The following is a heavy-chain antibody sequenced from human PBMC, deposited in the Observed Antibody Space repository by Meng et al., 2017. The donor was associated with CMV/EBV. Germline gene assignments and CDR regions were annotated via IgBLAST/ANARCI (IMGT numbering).Heavy chain of an antibody. Sequence: WGSLRLSCAASGFTVSSYWMSWVRQAPRKGLEWVANIKQDGSEKYYVDSVKGRFTISRDNAKNSLYPQMNSLRAEDTAVYYCASAMGSYKDYYYYGMDVWGQGTTVTVSS. V-gene: IGHV3-7*01. CDR3: ASAMGSYKDYYYYGMDV. CDR2: IKQDGSEK. J-gene: IGHJ6*02. CDR1: GFTVSSYW. D-gene: IGHD1-1*01.